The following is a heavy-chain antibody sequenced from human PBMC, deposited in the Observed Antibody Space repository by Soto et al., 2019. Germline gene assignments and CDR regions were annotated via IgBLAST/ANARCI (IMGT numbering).Heavy chain of an antibody. CDR3: ARSKQLYHYFYGMDV. J-gene: IGHJ6*02. CDR1: GYSFTTHA. Sequence: ASVKGSCNASGYSFTTHAMIWVRQAPGQRPEWMGWINTGNGNTSYSPKFQGRVNITRDTSASTAYMELSSLKSEDTAVYYCARSKQLYHYFYGMDVWGQGPTVTVSS. V-gene: IGHV1-3*04. CDR2: INTGNGNT.